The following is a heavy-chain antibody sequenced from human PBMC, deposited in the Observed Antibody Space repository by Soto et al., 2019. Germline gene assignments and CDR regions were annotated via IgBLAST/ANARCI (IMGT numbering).Heavy chain of an antibody. CDR3: AKTPLYYDSSGIGEDY. CDR2: ISYDGSNK. Sequence: GKGLEWVAVISYDGSNKSYADSAKGRFTISRDNSKTTLYLQMNSLRAEDTAVYYCAKTPLYYDSSGIGEDYWGQGTLVTVSS. D-gene: IGHD3-22*01. J-gene: IGHJ4*02. V-gene: IGHV3-30*18.